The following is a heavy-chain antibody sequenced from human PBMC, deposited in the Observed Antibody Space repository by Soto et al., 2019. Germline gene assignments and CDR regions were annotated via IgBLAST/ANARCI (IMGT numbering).Heavy chain of an antibody. V-gene: IGHV3-9*01. CDR3: AKDIKRITIFGVGRGGGLYGMDV. D-gene: IGHD3-3*01. Sequence: QSGGSLRLSCAASGFTFDDYAMHWVRQAPGKGLEWVLGISWNSGSIGYADSVKGRFTISRDNAKNSLYLQMNSLRAEDTALYYCAKDIKRITIFGVGRGGGLYGMDVWGQGTTVTVSS. CDR2: ISWNSGSI. J-gene: IGHJ6*02. CDR1: GFTFDDYA.